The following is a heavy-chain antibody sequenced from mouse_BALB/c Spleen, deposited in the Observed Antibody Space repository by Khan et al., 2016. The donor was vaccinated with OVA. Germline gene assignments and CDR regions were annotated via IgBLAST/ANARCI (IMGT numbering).Heavy chain of an antibody. D-gene: IGHD1-2*01. CDR3: ARGNYYGYDLDY. Sequence: EVKLLESGPGLVKPSQSLSLTCTVTGYSITSGYAWNWIRQFPGKKLEWMGYISYSGGTSYNPSLKSRISINRDTSKNQFFLQLNSVTTEDTATYYCARGNYYGYDLDYWGQGTPLTVSS. CDR2: ISYSGGT. CDR1: GYSITSGYA. J-gene: IGHJ2*01. V-gene: IGHV3-2*02.